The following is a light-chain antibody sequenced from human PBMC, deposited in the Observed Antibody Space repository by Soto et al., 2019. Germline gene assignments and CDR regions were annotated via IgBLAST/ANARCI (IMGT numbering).Light chain of an antibody. Sequence: QSALTQPASVSGSPGESITISCTGTSSDVGTYNLVTWYQQHPGRVPKLILYEVNKRPSGVSSRFSASKSGNTASLTISGLQAESADDDFCCAYAPSRTLIFGGGTKRTVL. J-gene: IGLJ2*01. CDR2: EVN. V-gene: IGLV2-23*02. CDR1: SSDVGTYNL. CDR3: CAYAPSRTLI.